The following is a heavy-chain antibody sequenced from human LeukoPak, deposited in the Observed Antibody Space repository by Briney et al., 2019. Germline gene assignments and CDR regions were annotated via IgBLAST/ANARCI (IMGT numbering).Heavy chain of an antibody. CDR2: TNPSSGGT. CDR3: ARDRIYYDSSGYPI. CDR1: GYTFTGYY. J-gene: IGHJ3*02. D-gene: IGHD3-22*01. Sequence: ASVKVSCKASGYTFTGYYMHWVRQVPGQGLEWMGWTNPSSGGTNYAQRFQGRVSMTRDTSITTAYMELSRLRSDDTAVYYCARDRIYYDSSGYPIWGQGTMVTVSS. V-gene: IGHV1-2*02.